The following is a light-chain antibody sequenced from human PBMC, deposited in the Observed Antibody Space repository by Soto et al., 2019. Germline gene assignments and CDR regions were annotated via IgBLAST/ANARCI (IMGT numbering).Light chain of an antibody. J-gene: IGLJ3*02. CDR1: SSDVGSYNL. CDR3: CSYAGISAWV. Sequence: QSALTQPASVSGSPGQSITISCTGTSSDVGSYNLVSWYQQHPGKAPKLMIYEGSKRPSGVSNRFSGSKSGNTASLTISGLQAEDEAYYYCCSYAGISAWVFGGGTKLTVL. CDR2: EGS. V-gene: IGLV2-23*01.